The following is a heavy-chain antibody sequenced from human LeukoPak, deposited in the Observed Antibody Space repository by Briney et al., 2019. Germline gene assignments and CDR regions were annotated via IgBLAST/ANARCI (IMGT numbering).Heavy chain of an antibody. D-gene: IGHD4-23*01. CDR2: INPSGGTT. CDR1: GYTFTSYY. CDR3: ARRPRDSVNYGGPSGVDY. J-gene: IGHJ4*02. Sequence: ASVNVSCKASGYTFTSYYMNWARQAPGQGLEWMGIINPSGGTTSYAQKFQGRVTMTRDTSTSTVYMELSSLRSEDTAIYYCARRPRDSVNYGGPSGVDYWGQGTRVTVSS. V-gene: IGHV1-46*01.